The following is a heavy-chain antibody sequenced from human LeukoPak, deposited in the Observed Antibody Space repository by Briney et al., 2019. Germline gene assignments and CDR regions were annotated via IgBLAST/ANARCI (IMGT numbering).Heavy chain of an antibody. CDR2: IYTSGST. CDR3: ARESAYSGSYYRYYYYGMDV. V-gene: IGHV4-4*07. Sequence: PSETLSLTCTVSGGSISSYYWSWIRQPAGKGLEWIGRIYTSGSTNYNPSLKSRVTMSVDTSKNQFSLKPSSVTAADTAVYYCARESAYSGSYYRYYYYGMDVWGQGTTVTVSS. J-gene: IGHJ6*02. D-gene: IGHD1-26*01. CDR1: GGSISSYY.